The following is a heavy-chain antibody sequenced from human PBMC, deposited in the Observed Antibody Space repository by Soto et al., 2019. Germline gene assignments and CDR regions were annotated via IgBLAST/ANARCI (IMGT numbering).Heavy chain of an antibody. CDR3: AKDCSAASSGLNT. Sequence: ASVKVSCKASGYTFGKYGISWVRQAPGQGLEWVGWISVYYGNTDHAQKFRGRVNMTTDTSTSTAYMELRSLQSDDTAIYYCAKDCSAASSGLNTWGQGTRSTVSP. V-gene: IGHV1-18*01. J-gene: IGHJ5*02. D-gene: IGHD2-15*01. CDR1: GYTFGKYG. CDR2: ISVYYGNT.